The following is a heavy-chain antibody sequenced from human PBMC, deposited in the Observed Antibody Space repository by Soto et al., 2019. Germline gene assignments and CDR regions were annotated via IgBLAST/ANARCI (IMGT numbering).Heavy chain of an antibody. J-gene: IGHJ4*02. Sequence: SETLSLTCTVSGGSISSSSYYWGWIRQPPGKGLEWIGSIYYSGSTYYNPSLKSRVTISVDTSKNQFSLKLSSVTAADTAVYYCARFFRHCSGGSCYSDYWGQGTLVTVSS. CDR2: IYYSGST. CDR3: ARFFRHCSGGSCYSDY. D-gene: IGHD2-15*01. V-gene: IGHV4-39*01. CDR1: GGSISSSSYY.